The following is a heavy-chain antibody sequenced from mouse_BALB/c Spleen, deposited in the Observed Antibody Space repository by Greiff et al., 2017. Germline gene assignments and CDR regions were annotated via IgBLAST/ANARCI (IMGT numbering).Heavy chain of an antibody. V-gene: IGHV1-63*02. D-gene: IGHD1-1*01. J-gene: IGHJ4*01. CDR2: IYPGGGYT. CDR1: GYTFTNYW. CDR3: ARPGSSYAMDY. Sequence: VQLQQSGAELVRPGTSVKISCKASGYTFTNYWLGWVKQRPGHGLEWIGDIYPGGGYTNYNEKFKGKATLTADTSSSTAYMQLSSLTSEDSAVYFCARPGSSYAMDYWGQGTSVTVSS.